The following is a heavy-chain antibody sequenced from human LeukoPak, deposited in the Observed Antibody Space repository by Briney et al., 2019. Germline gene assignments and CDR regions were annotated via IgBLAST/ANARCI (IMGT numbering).Heavy chain of an antibody. CDR3: ARGASARQDY. Sequence: GGSLRLSCAASGSTFSTESMNWVRQAPGKGLEWVASISTTSSYIYYADSVKGRFTVSRDNAKNTLYLQMNSLRAEDTAVYYCARGASARQDYWGQGTLVTVSS. V-gene: IGHV3-21*01. CDR2: ISTTSSYI. J-gene: IGHJ4*02. CDR1: GSTFSTES. D-gene: IGHD2-2*01.